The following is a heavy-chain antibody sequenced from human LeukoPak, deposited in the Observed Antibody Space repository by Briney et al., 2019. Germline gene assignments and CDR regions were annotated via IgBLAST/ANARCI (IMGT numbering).Heavy chain of an antibody. Sequence: SETLSLTCTVSGGSISSYYWSWIRQPAGKGLEWIGRIYTSGSTNYNPSLKSRVTMSVDTSKNQFSLKLSSVTAADTAVYYCAREVEQLALYYYYYMDVWGKGTTVTVSS. D-gene: IGHD6-6*01. V-gene: IGHV4-4*07. CDR1: GGSISSYY. CDR3: AREVEQLALYYYYYMDV. J-gene: IGHJ6*03. CDR2: IYTSGST.